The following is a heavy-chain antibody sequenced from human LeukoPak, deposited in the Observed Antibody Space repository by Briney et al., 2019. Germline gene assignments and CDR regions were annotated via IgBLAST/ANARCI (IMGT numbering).Heavy chain of an antibody. J-gene: IGHJ2*01. V-gene: IGHV4-59*08. CDR1: GGSISSYY. D-gene: IGHD1-26*01. CDR3: ARNSGSYPGYWYFDL. CDR2: IYYSGST. Sequence: SETLSLTCTVSGGSISSYYWSWIRQPPGKGLEWIGYIYYSGSTNYNPSLKSRVTISVDTSKNQFSLKLSSVTAADTAVYYCARNSGSYPGYWYFDLWGRGTLVTVSS.